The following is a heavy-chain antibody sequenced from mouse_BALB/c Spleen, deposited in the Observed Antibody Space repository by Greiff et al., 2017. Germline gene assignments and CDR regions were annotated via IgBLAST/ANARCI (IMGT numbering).Heavy chain of an antibody. CDR1: GFTFTDYY. V-gene: IGHV7-3*02. J-gene: IGHJ2*01. CDR3: ARTGNYFDY. D-gene: IGHD1-1*02. CDR2: IRNKANGYTT. Sequence: EVQLVESGGGLVQPGGSLRLSCATSGFTFTDYYMSWVRQPPGKALEWLGFIRNKANGYTTEYSASVKGRFTISRDNSQSILYLQMNTLRAEDSATYYCARTGNYFDYWGQGTTLTVSS.